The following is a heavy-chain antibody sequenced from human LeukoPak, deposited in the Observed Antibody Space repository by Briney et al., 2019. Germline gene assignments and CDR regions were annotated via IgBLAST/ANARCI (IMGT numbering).Heavy chain of an antibody. J-gene: IGHJ4*02. V-gene: IGHV3-15*01. Sequence: GGSLRLSCAASRFTFSNTWMSWVRQAPGKGLEWVGRIKSKPDGGTTDYAAPVKGRFTISRDDSKNTLYLQMNSLKTEDTAVYYCATDRADYWGQGTLVTVSS. CDR3: ATDRADY. CDR2: IKSKPDGGTT. CDR1: RFTFSNTW.